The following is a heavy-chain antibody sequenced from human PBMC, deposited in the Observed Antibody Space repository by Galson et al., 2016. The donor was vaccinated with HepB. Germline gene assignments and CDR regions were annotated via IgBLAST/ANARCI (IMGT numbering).Heavy chain of an antibody. D-gene: IGHD1-26*01. CDR3: ARDMNAGKVGPFEY. CDR2: IIPMFGTA. Sequence: SVKVSCKASGGTFSTHTISWVRQAPGQGLEWVGGIIPMFGTANYPQRFQGRLTIIADVPTNTVDLELSSLSSDDTAVYYCARDMNAGKVGPFEYWGQGTLVTVSS. V-gene: IGHV1-69*13. J-gene: IGHJ4*02. CDR1: GGTFSTHT.